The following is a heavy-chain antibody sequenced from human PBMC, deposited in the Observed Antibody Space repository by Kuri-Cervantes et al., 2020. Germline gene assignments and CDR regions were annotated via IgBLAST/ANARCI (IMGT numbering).Heavy chain of an antibody. D-gene: IGHD1-14*01. CDR2: INPSGGST. J-gene: IGHJ6*03. CDR3: ATDRNRNRYYYYYMDV. CDR1: GYTFTSYY. V-gene: IGHV1-46*01. Sequence: GESLKISCKASGYTFTSYYMHWVRQAPGQGLEWMGIINPSGGSTSYAQKFQGRVTMTEDTFTDTAYMELSSLRSEDTAVYYCATDRNRNRYYYYYMDVWGKGTTVTVSS.